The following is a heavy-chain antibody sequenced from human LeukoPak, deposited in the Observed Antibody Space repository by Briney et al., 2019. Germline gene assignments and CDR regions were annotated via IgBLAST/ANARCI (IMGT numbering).Heavy chain of an antibody. CDR3: ARDYYYDSSGYL. J-gene: IGHJ5*02. CDR2: IIPIFGTA. V-gene: IGHV1-69*13. Sequence: AAVKVSCKASGGTFSSYAISWVRQAPGQGLEWMGGIIPIFGTANYAQKFQGRVTITADESTSTAYMELSSLRSEDTAAYYCARDYYYDSSGYLWGQGTLVTVSS. CDR1: GGTFSSYA. D-gene: IGHD3-22*01.